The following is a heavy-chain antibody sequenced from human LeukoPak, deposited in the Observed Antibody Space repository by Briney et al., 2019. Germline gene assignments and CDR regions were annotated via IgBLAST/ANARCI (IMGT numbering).Heavy chain of an antibody. CDR3: ARVAGGLDTAMVNLFDY. V-gene: IGHV1-2*02. CDR1: GYTFTGYY. D-gene: IGHD5-18*01. Sequence: GASVKVSCKASGYTFTGYYMHWVRQAPGQGLEWMGWINPNSGGTNYAQKFQGRVTMTRDTSISTAYMELSRLRSDDTAVYYCARVAGGLDTAMVNLFDYWGQGTLVTVSS. J-gene: IGHJ4*02. CDR2: INPNSGGT.